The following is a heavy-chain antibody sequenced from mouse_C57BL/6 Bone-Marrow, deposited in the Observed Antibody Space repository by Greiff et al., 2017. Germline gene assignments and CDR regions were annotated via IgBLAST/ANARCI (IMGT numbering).Heavy chain of an antibody. J-gene: IGHJ2*01. D-gene: IGHD1-1*01. CDR3: AEQYYEDY. CDR2: ISPGDGDT. V-gene: IGHV1-82*01. Sequence: QVQLQQSGPELVKPGASVTISCKASGYAFSSSWMTWVKQRPGKGLEWLGRISPGDGDTNYNGKFKGQATLTADKSSSTAYMQLSILTSEDAAVYFCAEQYYEDYWGQGTTLTVAS. CDR1: GYAFSSSW.